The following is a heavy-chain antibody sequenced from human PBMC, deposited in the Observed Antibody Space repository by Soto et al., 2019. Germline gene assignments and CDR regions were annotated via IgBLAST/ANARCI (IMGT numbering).Heavy chain of an antibody. D-gene: IGHD4-17*01. J-gene: IGHJ4*02. V-gene: IGHV4-30-4*01. CDR1: GGSINSGDYY. CDR2: IYYSGGT. CDR3: ARIGLTSALL. Sequence: QVQLQESGPGQVKPSQTLSLTCTVSGGSINSGDYYWSWIRQPPGQGLEWIGYIYYSGGTYYNPHLRSRVTISIDTSKNLFFLNLTSVTAADTAVYFCARIGLTSALLWGQGTLVTVSS.